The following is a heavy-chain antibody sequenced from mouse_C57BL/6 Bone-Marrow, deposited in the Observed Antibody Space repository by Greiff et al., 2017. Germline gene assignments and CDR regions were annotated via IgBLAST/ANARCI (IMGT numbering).Heavy chain of an antibody. CDR3: ARHGDDYGGFAY. V-gene: IGHV5-15*01. CDR1: GFTFSDYG. CDR2: ISNLAYSI. J-gene: IGHJ3*01. Sequence: VMLVESGGGLVQPGGSLKLSCAASGFTFSDYGLAWVRQAPRKGPEWVAFISNLAYSIYYADTVTGRFTISRENAKNTLYLEMSSLRSEDTAMYYCARHGDDYGGFAYWGQGTLVTVSA. D-gene: IGHD2-4*01.